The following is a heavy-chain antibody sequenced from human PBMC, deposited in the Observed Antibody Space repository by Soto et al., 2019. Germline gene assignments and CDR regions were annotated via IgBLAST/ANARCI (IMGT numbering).Heavy chain of an antibody. CDR2: IIPIFGTA. CDR3: AWGIAAAAADY. V-gene: IGHV1-69*06. Sequence: TVNVTIKASGSNNSSNTISRVRQTPGQETEWTGGIIPIFGTAKYAQKFQGRVTITADKSTSTAYMELSSLRSEDTAVYYCAWGIAAAAADYWG. CDR1: GSNNSSNT. J-gene: IGHJ4*01. D-gene: IGHD6-13*01.